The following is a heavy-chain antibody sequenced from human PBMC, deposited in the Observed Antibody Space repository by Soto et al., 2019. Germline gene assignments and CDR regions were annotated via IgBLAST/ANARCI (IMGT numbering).Heavy chain of an antibody. CDR1: GFTFSSYA. Sequence: GGSLRLSCAASGFTFSSYAMSWVRQAPGKGLEWVSAISGSGGGTYYADSVKGRFTISRDNSKNTLYLQMNSLRAEDTAVYYCAKSLLWFGEVGLTYYYYGMDVWGQGTTVTVSS. V-gene: IGHV3-23*01. CDR2: ISGSGGGT. J-gene: IGHJ6*02. CDR3: AKSLLWFGEVGLTYYYYGMDV. D-gene: IGHD3-10*01.